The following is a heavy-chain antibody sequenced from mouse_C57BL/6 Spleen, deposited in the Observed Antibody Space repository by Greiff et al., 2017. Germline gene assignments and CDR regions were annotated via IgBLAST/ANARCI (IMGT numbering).Heavy chain of an antibody. CDR3: ARAVYYYGSPAWFAY. D-gene: IGHD1-1*01. CDR2: ISDGGSYT. Sequence: EVKLMESGGGLVKPGGSLKLSCAASGFTFSSYAMSWVRQTPEKRLEWVATISDGGSYTYYPDNVKGRFTISRDNAKNNLYLQMSHLKSEDTAMYYCARAVYYYGSPAWFAYWGQGTLVTVSA. CDR1: GFTFSSYA. V-gene: IGHV5-4*03. J-gene: IGHJ3*01.